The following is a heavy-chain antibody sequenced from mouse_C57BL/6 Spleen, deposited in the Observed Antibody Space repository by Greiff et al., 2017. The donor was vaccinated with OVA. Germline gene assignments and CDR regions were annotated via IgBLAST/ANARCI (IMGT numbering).Heavy chain of an antibody. CDR3: ARGSQKYFDY. D-gene: IGHD1-1*01. CDR2: IYPGDGDT. J-gene: IGHJ2*01. V-gene: IGHV1-82*01. Sequence: QVQLQQSGPELVKPGASVKISCKASGYAFSSSWMNWVKQRPGKGLEWIGRIYPGDGDTNYNGKFKGKATLTADKSSSTAYMQLSSLTSEDSAVYFCARGSQKYFDYWGQGTTLTVSS. CDR1: GYAFSSSW.